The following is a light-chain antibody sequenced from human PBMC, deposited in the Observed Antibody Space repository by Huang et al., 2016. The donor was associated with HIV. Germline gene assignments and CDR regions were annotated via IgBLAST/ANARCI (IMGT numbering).Light chain of an antibody. V-gene: IGKV2-28*01. J-gene: IGKJ2*01. Sequence: DIVMTQSPLSLPVTPGEPASISCWSSQSLLHSNGYNYLVWYVQKPGQSPQLLIYLRSNRASGVPDRFSGSGSGTYFTLQITRVEAEDVGIYYCMQGLHPPYTFGQGTKLEIK. CDR3: MQGLHPPYT. CDR2: LRS. CDR1: QSLLHSNGYNY.